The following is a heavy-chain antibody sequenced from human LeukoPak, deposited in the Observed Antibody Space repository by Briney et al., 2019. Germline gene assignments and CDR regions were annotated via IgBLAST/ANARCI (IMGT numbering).Heavy chain of an antibody. CDR2: ISYDGSNK. V-gene: IGHV3-30*04. CDR1: GFTFSSYA. CDR3: ARGSGYDSEDY. Sequence: GGSLRLSCAASGFTFSSYAMHWVRQAPGKGLEWVAVISYDGSNKYYADSVKGRFTISRDNSKNTLYLQMNSLRAEDTAVYYCARGSGYDSEDYWGQGTLVTVSS. J-gene: IGHJ4*02. D-gene: IGHD5-12*01.